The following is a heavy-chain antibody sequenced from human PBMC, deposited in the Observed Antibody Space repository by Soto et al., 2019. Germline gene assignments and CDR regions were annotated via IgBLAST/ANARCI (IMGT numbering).Heavy chain of an antibody. CDR3: AKVYDILTGPNRAYDY. Sequence: EVQLLESGGGLVQPGGSLRLSCAASGFTFSSYAMSWVRQAPGKGLEWVSAISGSGGSTYYADSVNGRFTISRDNSKNTLYLQMNSLRAEDTAVYYCAKVYDILTGPNRAYDYWGQGTLVTVSS. CDR1: GFTFSSYA. D-gene: IGHD3-9*01. CDR2: ISGSGGST. V-gene: IGHV3-23*01. J-gene: IGHJ4*02.